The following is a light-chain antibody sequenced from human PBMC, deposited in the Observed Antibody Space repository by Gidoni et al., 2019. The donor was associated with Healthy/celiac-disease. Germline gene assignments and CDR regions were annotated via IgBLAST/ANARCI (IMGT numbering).Light chain of an antibody. CDR2: AAS. CDR1: QSISSY. Sequence: IQMTQPPSSLSASVGDRVTIPCRASQSISSYLNWYQQKPGKAPKLLISAASSLQSRVPSRFSGSGARTDFTLTISSLQPEDFATYYWQQSYSTPQTFGQGTKLEIK. CDR3: QQSYSTPQT. J-gene: IGKJ2*01. V-gene: IGKV1-39*01.